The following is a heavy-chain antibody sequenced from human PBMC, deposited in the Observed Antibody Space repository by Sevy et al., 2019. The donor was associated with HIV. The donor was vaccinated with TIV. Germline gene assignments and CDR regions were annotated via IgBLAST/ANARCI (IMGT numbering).Heavy chain of an antibody. CDR2: IKSKTDGGTT. CDR3: TTAGGFGELESLDP. J-gene: IGHJ5*02. Sequence: GGSLRLSCAASGFTFSNAWMSWVRQAPGKGLEWVGRIKSKTDGGTTDYAAHVKGRFTIARDDSKNTLYLQMNSLKTEDTAMYYCTTAGGFGELESLDPWGQGTLVTVSS. V-gene: IGHV3-15*01. CDR1: GFTFSNAW. D-gene: IGHD3-10*01.